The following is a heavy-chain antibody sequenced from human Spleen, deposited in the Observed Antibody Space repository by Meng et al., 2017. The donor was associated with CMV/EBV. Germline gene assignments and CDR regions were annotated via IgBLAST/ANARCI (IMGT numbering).Heavy chain of an antibody. CDR3: AKALYTNYYSTYYGLDV. J-gene: IGHJ6*02. V-gene: IGHV1-2*02. CDR2: INPKSGGT. D-gene: IGHD3-22*01. Sequence: ASVKVSCKASGYTFTGYYIHWVRQAPGQGLEWMGWINPKSGGTNYAQRFQGRVTMTRDTSIRTVYMELRRLRSDDTAVYYCAKALYTNYYSTYYGLDVWGQGTTVTVSS. CDR1: GYTFTGYY.